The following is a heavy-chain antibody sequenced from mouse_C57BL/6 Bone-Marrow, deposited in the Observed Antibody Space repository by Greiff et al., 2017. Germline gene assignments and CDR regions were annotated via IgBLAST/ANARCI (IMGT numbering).Heavy chain of an antibody. Sequence: QVQLQQSGAELVKPGASVKLSCKASGYTFTSYWMHWVKQRPGQGLEWIGMIHPNSGSTNYNEKFKSKDTLTVDKSSSTAYMQLSSLTSEDSAVYYCASNYYSSNFYFDDWGQGTTLTVSS. V-gene: IGHV1-64*01. CDR3: ASNYYSSNFYFDD. D-gene: IGHD1-1*01. CDR2: IHPNSGST. CDR1: GYTFTSYW. J-gene: IGHJ2*01.